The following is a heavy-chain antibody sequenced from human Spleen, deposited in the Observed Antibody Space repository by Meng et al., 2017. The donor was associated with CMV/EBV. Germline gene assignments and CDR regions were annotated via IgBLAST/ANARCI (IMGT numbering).Heavy chain of an antibody. CDR2: ISSSGSTI. D-gene: IGHD6-6*01. Sequence: GESLKISCAASGFTFSDYYMSWIRQAPGKGLEWVSYISSSGSTIYYADSVKGRFTISRDNAKNSLYLQMNSLRAEDTAVYYCARVRYSSSSNPFDYWGQGTLVTVSS. CDR3: ARVRYSSSSNPFDY. J-gene: IGHJ4*02. V-gene: IGHV3-11*04. CDR1: GFTFSDYY.